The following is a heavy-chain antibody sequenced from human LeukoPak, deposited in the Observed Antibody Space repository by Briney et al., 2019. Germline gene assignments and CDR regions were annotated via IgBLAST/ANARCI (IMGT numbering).Heavy chain of an antibody. D-gene: IGHD3-9*01. V-gene: IGHV4-59*08. CDR3: ARVEYFDWLLSSNYYYYGMDV. Sequence: SETLSLTCTVSGGSISSYYCSWIRQPPGKGLEWIGYIYYSGSTNYNPSHKSRVTISVDTSKNQFSLKLSSVTAADTAVYYCARVEYFDWLLSSNYYYYGMDVWGQGTTVTVSS. CDR1: GGSISSYY. J-gene: IGHJ6*02. CDR2: IYYSGST.